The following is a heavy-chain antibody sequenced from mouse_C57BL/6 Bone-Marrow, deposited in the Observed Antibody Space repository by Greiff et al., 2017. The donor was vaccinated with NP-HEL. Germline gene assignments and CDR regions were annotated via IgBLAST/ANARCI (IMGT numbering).Heavy chain of an antibody. CDR3: TKDYDCAPYYFDY. J-gene: IGHJ2*01. V-gene: IGHV14-4*01. CDR2: IDPENGDT. D-gene: IGHD2-4*01. CDR1: GFNIKDDY. Sequence: VQLQQSGAELVRPGASVKLSCTASGFNIKDDYMHWVKQRPEQGLEWIGWIDPENGDTEYASKFQGKATITADTSANTAYLQLSSLTSEDTAVYYCTKDYDCAPYYFDYWGQGTTLTVSS.